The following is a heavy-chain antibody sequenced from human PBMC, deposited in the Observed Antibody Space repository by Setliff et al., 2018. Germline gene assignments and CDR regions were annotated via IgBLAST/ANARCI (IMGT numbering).Heavy chain of an antibody. CDR3: ARVVPAAMYFDY. Sequence: LETLSLTCAVYGGSFSGYYWSWIRQPPGKGLEWIGEINHSGSTNYNPSLKSRVTISVDTSKNQFSLKLSSVTAADTAVYYCARVVPAAMYFDYWGQGTLVTVSS. V-gene: IGHV4-34*01. D-gene: IGHD2-2*01. CDR2: INHSGST. J-gene: IGHJ4*02. CDR1: GGSFSGYY.